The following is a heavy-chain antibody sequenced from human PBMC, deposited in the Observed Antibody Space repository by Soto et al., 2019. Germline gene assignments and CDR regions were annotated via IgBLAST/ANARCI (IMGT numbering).Heavy chain of an antibody. D-gene: IGHD6-19*01. J-gene: IGHJ5*02. CDR3: AREAGPDRWFDP. CDR2: ISTSGTT. Sequence: SETLSLTCTVSGASISNSSWTWIRQPAGKGLEWIGRISTSGTTNYNPSLKSRVTMSLDTSKNHFSLNLSSVTAADTAVYYCAREAGPDRWFDPWGQGTLVNVSS. CDR1: GASISNSS. V-gene: IGHV4-4*07.